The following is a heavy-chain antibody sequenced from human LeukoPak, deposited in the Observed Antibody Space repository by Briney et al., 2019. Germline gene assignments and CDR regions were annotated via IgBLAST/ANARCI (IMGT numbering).Heavy chain of an antibody. CDR1: GFIFGDYA. CDR3: ASGVLR. Sequence: GGSLRLSCAASGFIFGDYAMHWVRQAPGKGLEWVAAIAFDDTDRYYIDSVKGRFTISRDDSKNTLYLHMTSLRAEDTAVYYCASGVLRWGQGTMVTVSS. D-gene: IGHD3-3*01. V-gene: IGHV3-30*04. CDR2: IAFDDTDR. J-gene: IGHJ3*01.